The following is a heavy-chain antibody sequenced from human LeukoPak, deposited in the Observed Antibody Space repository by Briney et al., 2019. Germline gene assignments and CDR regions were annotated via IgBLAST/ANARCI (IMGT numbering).Heavy chain of an antibody. D-gene: IGHD6-13*01. CDR1: LGTLTRYY. V-gene: IGHV4-4*07. CDR2: IYTSEST. CDR3: AREVHQNSRCWYVH. J-gene: IGHJ4*02. Sequence: PSQTLSLTSTVSLGTLTRYYSSCIRQPARRGQEWIGRIYTSESTNYIPSLKSGVSISVDKSKNQLSLTLSAVTAAGTAVYYCAREVHQNSRCWYVHWGQGTLVTVSS.